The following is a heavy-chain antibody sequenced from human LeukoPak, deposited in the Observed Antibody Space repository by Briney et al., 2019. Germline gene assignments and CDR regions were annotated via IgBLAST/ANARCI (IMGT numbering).Heavy chain of an antibody. D-gene: IGHD2-15*01. CDR3: ARGKVAANFDY. CDR1: GFTFSSYS. J-gene: IGHJ4*02. V-gene: IGHV3-48*01. CDR2: ISSSSSTI. Sequence: GGSLRLSCAASGFTFSSYSMNWVRQAPGKGLEWVSYISSSSSTIYYADSVKGRFTISRDNAKNSLYLQMNSQRAEDTAVYYCARGKVAANFDYWGQGTLVTVSS.